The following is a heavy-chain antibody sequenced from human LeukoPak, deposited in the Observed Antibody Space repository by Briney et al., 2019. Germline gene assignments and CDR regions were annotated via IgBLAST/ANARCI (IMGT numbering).Heavy chain of an antibody. V-gene: IGHV4-38-2*01. Sequence: GSLRLSCAASGFTFSSYGMHWVRQAPGKGLEWIGSIYHSGSTYYSPSLKSRLSISVDTSTNQFSLNLSSMTAADTAVYYCARYYYDSGNYRFDPWGQGTLVTVSS. D-gene: IGHD3-10*01. CDR3: ARYYYDSGNYRFDP. CDR1: GFTFSSYG. CDR2: IYHSGST. J-gene: IGHJ5*02.